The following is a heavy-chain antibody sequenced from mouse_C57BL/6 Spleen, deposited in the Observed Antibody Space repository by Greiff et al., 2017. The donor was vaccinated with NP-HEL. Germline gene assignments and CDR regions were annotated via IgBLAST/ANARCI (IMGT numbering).Heavy chain of an antibody. CDR1: GYTFTSYG. CDR3: ASSPSFDY. Sequence: VKLMESGAELARPGASVKLSCKASGYTFTSYGISWVKQRTGQGLEWIGEIYPRSGNTYYNEKFKGKATLTADKSSSTAYMELRSLTSEDSAVYFCASSPSFDYWGQGTTLTVSS. J-gene: IGHJ2*01. V-gene: IGHV1-81*01. CDR2: IYPRSGNT. D-gene: IGHD6-1*01.